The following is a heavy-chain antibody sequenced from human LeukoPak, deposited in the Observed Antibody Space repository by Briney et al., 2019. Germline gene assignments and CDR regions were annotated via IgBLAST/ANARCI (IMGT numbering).Heavy chain of an antibody. D-gene: IGHD5/OR15-5a*01. CDR2: IWYDGSKE. J-gene: IGHJ4*02. CDR3: ARVIGSALFDC. CDR1: GFTFSSYG. V-gene: IGHV3-33*01. Sequence: PGRSLRLSCAASGFTFSSYGMHWVRQAPGKGLEWVAVIWYDGSKEYLADSVKGRFTISRDNSKTTLYLQMSDRRAEDTAVYYCARVIGSALFDCWGQGTLVTVSS.